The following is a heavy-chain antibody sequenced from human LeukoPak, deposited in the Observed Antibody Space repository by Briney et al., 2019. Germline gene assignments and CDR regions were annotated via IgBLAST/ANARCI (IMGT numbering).Heavy chain of an antibody. Sequence: GGSLRLSCAASGFTFSSYAMHWVRQAPGKGLEWVAVISYDGSNKYYADSVKGRFTISRDNSKNTLYLQMSSLRAEDTAVYYCAREVCSTSCYYLNLGDYFDYWGQGTLVTVSS. J-gene: IGHJ4*02. CDR3: AREVCSTSCYYLNLGDYFDY. V-gene: IGHV3-30-3*01. CDR2: ISYDGSNK. CDR1: GFTFSSYA. D-gene: IGHD2-2*01.